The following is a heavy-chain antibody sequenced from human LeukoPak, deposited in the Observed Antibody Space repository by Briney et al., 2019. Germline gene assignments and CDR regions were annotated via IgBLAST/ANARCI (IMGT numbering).Heavy chain of an antibody. V-gene: IGHV3-74*01. CDR2: INGGGTTT. CDR3: ARDGSHSSAGY. Sequence: GESLRLSWAAAGFTFSNYWMHWVRQAPGKGLVWVSRINGGGTTTSYAVSVKGRFTMSRDNAKSPLYLQMSSLGADDTAVYYCARDGSHSSAGYWGQGILVTVSS. CDR1: GFTFSNYW. D-gene: IGHD3-10*01. J-gene: IGHJ4*02.